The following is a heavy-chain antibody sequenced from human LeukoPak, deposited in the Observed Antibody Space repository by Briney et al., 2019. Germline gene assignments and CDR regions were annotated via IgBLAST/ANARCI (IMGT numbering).Heavy chain of an antibody. CDR1: GDSISSSNSY. J-gene: IGHJ4*02. CDR2: MWFGATT. Sequence: SETLSLTCTVSGDSISSSNSYWGWIRQPPGKGLEWIGSMWFGATTSYDPSLKSRVTISIDPSKNQFSLKLSSVTAADTALYYCARGRRGSYFQDYWGQGTLVTVSS. D-gene: IGHD1-26*01. V-gene: IGHV4-39*07. CDR3: ARGRRGSYFQDY.